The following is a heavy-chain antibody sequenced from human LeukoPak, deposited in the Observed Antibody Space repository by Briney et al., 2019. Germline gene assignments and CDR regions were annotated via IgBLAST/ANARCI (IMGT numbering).Heavy chain of an antibody. Sequence: GGSLRLSCAASGFTFSSYEMNWVRQAPGKGLEWVSKISSSGSAVYYADSVKGRFTISRDNAKSTLYLQMNSLRVEDTAVYYCARGGSLGYWGQGTLVTVSS. CDR1: GFTFSSYE. D-gene: IGHD6-19*01. V-gene: IGHV3-48*03. J-gene: IGHJ4*02. CDR2: ISSSGSAV. CDR3: ARGGSLGY.